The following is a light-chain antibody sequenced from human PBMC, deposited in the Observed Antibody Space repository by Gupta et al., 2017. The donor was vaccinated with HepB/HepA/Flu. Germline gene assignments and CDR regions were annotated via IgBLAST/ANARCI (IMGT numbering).Light chain of an antibody. CDR3: QSRTIGPPMCS. CDR2: DAS. V-gene: IGKV3-11*01. J-gene: IGKJ2*04. CDR1: QNVNRY. Sequence: EVVLTQSPATLSLSPGERATLSCRASQNVNRYVAWYQQKPGQAPRLLIYDASNRATGIPARFSGSGARTDFTLTISSLEPEDSAVYYCQSRTIGPPMCSFGQGTKLEIK.